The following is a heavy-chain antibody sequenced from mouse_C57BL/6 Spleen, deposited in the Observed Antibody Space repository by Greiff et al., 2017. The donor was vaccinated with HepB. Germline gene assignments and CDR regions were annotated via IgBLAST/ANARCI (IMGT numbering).Heavy chain of an antibody. V-gene: IGHV5-12*01. J-gene: IGHJ4*01. CDR2: ISNGGGST. D-gene: IGHD1-1*01. CDR1: GFTFSDYY. Sequence: EVMLVESGGGLVQPGGSLKLSCAASGFTFSDYYMYWVRQTPEKRLEWVAYISNGGGSTYYPDTVKGRFTISRDNAKNTRYLQMSSLKSEDTAMYYCARPMSPTVVATDAMDYWGQGTSVTVSS. CDR3: ARPMSPTVVATDAMDY.